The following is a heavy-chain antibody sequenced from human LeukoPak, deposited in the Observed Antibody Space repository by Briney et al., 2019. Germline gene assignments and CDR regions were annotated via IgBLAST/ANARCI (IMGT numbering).Heavy chain of an antibody. V-gene: IGHV4-39*01. CDR1: GGSISSSIYS. Sequence: SETLSLTCTVSGGSISSSIYSWGWIRQPPGKGLEWIGSIYYSGSTYYNPSLKSRVTISVDTSKNQFSLKLSSVTAADTAVYYCARHVRYGSYYDSSGIFDYWGQGTLVTVSS. CDR3: ARHVRYGSYYDSSGIFDY. J-gene: IGHJ4*02. D-gene: IGHD3-22*01. CDR2: IYYSGST.